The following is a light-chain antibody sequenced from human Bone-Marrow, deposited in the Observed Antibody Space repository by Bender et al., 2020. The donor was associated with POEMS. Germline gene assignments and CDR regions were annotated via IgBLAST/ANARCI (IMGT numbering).Light chain of an antibody. CDR3: QTWASGIHV. J-gene: IGLJ2*01. V-gene: IGLV4-69*01. CDR2: LNSDGTH. CDR1: SGHSSYT. Sequence: QLVLTQSPSASASLGASVKLTCTLSSGHSSYTIAWHQQQPEKGPRYLMKLNSDGTHSTGDGIPDRFSGSSSGAERYLTISSLQSEDEADYYCQTWASGIHVFGGGTKLTVL.